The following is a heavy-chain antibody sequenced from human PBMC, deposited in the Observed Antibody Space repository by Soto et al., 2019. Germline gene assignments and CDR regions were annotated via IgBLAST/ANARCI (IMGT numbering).Heavy chain of an antibody. CDR3: ANKYEERRRSWPAR. J-gene: IGHJ4*02. CDR2: ISYDGGNK. V-gene: IGHV3-30*18. CDR1: GFSFSKYG. D-gene: IGHD6-13*01. Sequence: RLSCAASGFSFSKYGTHWVRQAPGKGLEWVALISYDGGNKYYADSVKGRFTISRDNSKYTLYLQMDSLRADDTAVYYCANKYEERRRSWPARWGQGTLVTVSS.